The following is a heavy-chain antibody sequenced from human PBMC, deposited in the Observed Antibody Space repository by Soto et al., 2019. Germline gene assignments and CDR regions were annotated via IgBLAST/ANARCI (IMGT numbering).Heavy chain of an antibody. D-gene: IGHD6-13*01. CDR3: AKDKSSSWFYFDY. CDR2: ISYDGSNK. J-gene: IGHJ4*02. Sequence: PGGSLRLSCAASGFTFSSYGMHWVRQAPGKGLEWVAVISYDGSNKYYADSVEGRFTISRDSSKNTLYLQMNSLRAEDTAVYYCAKDKSSSWFYFDYWGQGTLVTVSS. V-gene: IGHV3-30*18. CDR1: GFTFSSYG.